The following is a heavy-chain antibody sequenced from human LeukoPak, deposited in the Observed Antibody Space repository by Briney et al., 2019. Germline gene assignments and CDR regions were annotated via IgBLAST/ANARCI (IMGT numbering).Heavy chain of an antibody. CDR3: ARDGGYSYGFGFPYYYYGMDV. CDR1: GGSISSYY. D-gene: IGHD5-18*01. Sequence: RTSETLSLTCTVSGGSISSYYWSWIRQPPGKGLEWIGYIYYSGSTNYNPSLKSRVTISVDTSKNQFSLKLSSVTAADTAVYYCARDGGYSYGFGFPYYYYGMDVWGQGTTVTVSS. J-gene: IGHJ6*02. V-gene: IGHV4-59*01. CDR2: IYYSGST.